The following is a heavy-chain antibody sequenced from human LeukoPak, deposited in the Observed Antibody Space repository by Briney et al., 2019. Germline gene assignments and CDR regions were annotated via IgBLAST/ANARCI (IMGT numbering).Heavy chain of an antibody. CDR3: ARLVGTFGGVIVQY. D-gene: IGHD3-16*02. V-gene: IGHV3-66*01. Sequence: GGSLRLSCAASGFTVSSNYMTWLRQAPGKALVWVSVIYSGGSTYYADSVKGRFTISRDNSKNTMYLQMNSLRAEDTAVYYCARLVGTFGGVIVQYWGQGTLVTVSS. CDR1: GFTVSSNY. CDR2: IYSGGST. J-gene: IGHJ4*02.